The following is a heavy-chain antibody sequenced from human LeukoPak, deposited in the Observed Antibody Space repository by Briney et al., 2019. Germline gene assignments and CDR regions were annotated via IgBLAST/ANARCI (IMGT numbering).Heavy chain of an antibody. D-gene: IGHD2-8*01. CDR3: AREATNGVSGYFDY. J-gene: IGHJ4*02. CDR1: GFTFNSYG. V-gene: IGHV3-33*01. Sequence: GGSLRLSCAASGFTFNSYGMHWVRQAPGKGLEWVAVIWYDGSNKYYADSVKGRFTISRDNSKNTLHLQMNSLRAEDTAVYYCAREATNGVSGYFDYWGQGTLVTVSS. CDR2: IWYDGSNK.